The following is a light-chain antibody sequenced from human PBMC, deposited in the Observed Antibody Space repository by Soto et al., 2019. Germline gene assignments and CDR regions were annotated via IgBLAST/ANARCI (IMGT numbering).Light chain of an antibody. Sequence: AIRMTQSPSSFSASTGDRVTITCRASQGISSYLAWYQQKPGKAAKLLIYAASTLQSGVPSRFSGSGSGTDFTLTISCLQPEDFATDYCQQYYSYPRTVGQGTKVEIK. CDR3: QQYYSYPRT. CDR1: QGISSY. J-gene: IGKJ1*01. CDR2: AAS. V-gene: IGKV1-8*01.